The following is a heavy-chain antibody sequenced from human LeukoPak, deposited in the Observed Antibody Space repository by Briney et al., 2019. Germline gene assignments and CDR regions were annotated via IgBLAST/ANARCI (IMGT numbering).Heavy chain of an antibody. CDR2: ISYDGSNK. V-gene: IGHV3-30-3*01. CDR3: ASARPQAGTLYY. Sequence: GGSLRLSCAASGFTFSSYAMHWVRQAPGKGLEWVAVISYDGSNKYYADSVKGRFTISRDNSKNTLYLQMNSLRAEDTDVYYCASARPQAGTLYYWGQGTLVTVSS. J-gene: IGHJ4*02. D-gene: IGHD6-13*01. CDR1: GFTFSSYA.